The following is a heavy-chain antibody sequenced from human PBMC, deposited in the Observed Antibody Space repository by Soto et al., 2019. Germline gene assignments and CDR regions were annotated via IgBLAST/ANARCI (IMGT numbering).Heavy chain of an antibody. J-gene: IGHJ6*03. D-gene: IGHD2-21*01. CDR2: ISGSGGST. CDR1: GFTFSSYA. CDR3: AKPFHLGYYYYMDV. Sequence: EVQLLESGGGLVQPGGSLSLSCAASGFTFSSYAMSWVRQAPGKGLEWVSAISGSGGSTYYADSVKGRFTISRDNSKNTLYLQMNSLRAEDTAVYYCAKPFHLGYYYYMDVWGKGTTVTVSS. V-gene: IGHV3-23*01.